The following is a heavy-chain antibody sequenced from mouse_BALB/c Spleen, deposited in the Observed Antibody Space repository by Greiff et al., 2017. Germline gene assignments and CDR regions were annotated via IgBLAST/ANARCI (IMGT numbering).Heavy chain of an antibody. Sequence: VQRVESGPGLVAPSQSLSITCTVSGFSLTSYGVHWVRQPPGKGLEWLGVIWAGGSTNYNSALMSRLSISKDNSKSQVFLKMNSLQTDDTAMYYCAREGFTTARPWFAYWGQGTLVTVSA. V-gene: IGHV2-9*02. CDR3: AREGFTTARPWFAY. J-gene: IGHJ3*01. CDR2: IWAGGST. D-gene: IGHD1-2*01. CDR1: GFSLTSYG.